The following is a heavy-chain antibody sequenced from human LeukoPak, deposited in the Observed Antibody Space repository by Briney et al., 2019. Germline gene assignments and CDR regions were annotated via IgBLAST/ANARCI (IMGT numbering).Heavy chain of an antibody. D-gene: IGHD6-19*01. CDR2: ISSSSSYI. V-gene: IGHV3-21*01. Sequence: GGSLRLSCAASGFTFSSYSMNWVRQAPGKGLEWVSSISSSSSYIYYADSVKGRFTISRDNAKNSLYLQMNSLRAEDTAVYYCARAAPSVADHDYWGQGTLVTVSS. CDR3: ARAAPSVADHDY. J-gene: IGHJ4*02. CDR1: GFTFSSYS.